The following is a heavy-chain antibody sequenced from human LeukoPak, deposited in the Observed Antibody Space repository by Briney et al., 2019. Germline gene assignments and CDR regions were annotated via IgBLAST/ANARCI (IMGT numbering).Heavy chain of an antibody. J-gene: IGHJ4*02. V-gene: IGHV4-30-4*07. CDR1: GGFIGSGGYS. D-gene: IGHD5-18*01. CDR2: VVTTGTT. CDR3: VRGVTRGYIYAD. Sequence: SETLSLTCAVSGGFIGSGGYSWWWVRQPPGKGLEWIGYVVTTGTTYYNPSLNSRLTISLDVSKNQLSLKLRSVTAADTAVYFCVRGVTRGYIYADWGQGTLVTVSS.